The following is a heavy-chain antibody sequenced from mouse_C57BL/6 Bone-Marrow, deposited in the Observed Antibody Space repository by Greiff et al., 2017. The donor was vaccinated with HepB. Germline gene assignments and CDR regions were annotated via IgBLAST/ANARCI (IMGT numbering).Heavy chain of an antibody. J-gene: IGHJ2*01. CDR3: ARLLLCLRQGFDY. Sequence: VQLQQSGPVLVKPGASVKMSCKASGYTFTDYYMNWVKQSHGKSLEWIGVINPYNGGTSYNQKFKGKATLTVDKSSSTAYMELNSLTSEDSAVYYWARLLLCLRQGFDYWGQGTTLTVSS. V-gene: IGHV1-19*01. CDR1: GYTFTDYY. CDR2: INPYNGGT. D-gene: IGHD2-2*01.